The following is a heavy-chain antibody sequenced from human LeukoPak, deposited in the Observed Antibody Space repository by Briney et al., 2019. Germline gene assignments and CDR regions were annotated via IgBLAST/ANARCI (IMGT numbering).Heavy chain of an antibody. Sequence: SETLSLTCTVSGGSISNFYWSWIRQPPGKGLEWIGYIYSSGGTNYNPSLKSRLTVSLDTSKNQFSLKLTSVTAADTAVHYCARYNWNDETFDYWGQGTLVTVSS. J-gene: IGHJ4*02. CDR3: ARYNWNDETFDY. CDR2: IYSSGGT. CDR1: GGSISNFY. V-gene: IGHV4-4*09. D-gene: IGHD1-1*01.